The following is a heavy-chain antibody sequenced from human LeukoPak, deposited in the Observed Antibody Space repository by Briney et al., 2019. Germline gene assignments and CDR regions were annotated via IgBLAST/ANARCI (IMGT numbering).Heavy chain of an antibody. CDR3: AKGGPYGDYPGAFDI. V-gene: IGHV3-30*18. CDR2: ISYDGSNK. Sequence: PGRSLRLSCAASGFTFSSYGMHWVRQAPGKGLEWVAVISYDGSNKYYADSVKGRFTISRDNSKNTLYLQMNSLRAEDTAVYYCAKGGPYGDYPGAFDIWGQGTMVTVSS. CDR1: GFTFSSYG. D-gene: IGHD4-17*01. J-gene: IGHJ3*02.